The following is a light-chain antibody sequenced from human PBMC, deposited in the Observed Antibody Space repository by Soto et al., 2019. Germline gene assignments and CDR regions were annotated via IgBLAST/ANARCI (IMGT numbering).Light chain of an antibody. Sequence: DIVMTQYPATLSVSPGERATLSCRASQSVSSNLAWYHQKPGQAPRLLIYGASTRATGIPARFSGSGSGTEFTLTISSLQSEDFAVYYCQQYNNWPRTFGQGTKVEIK. CDR1: QSVSSN. CDR2: GAS. J-gene: IGKJ1*01. CDR3: QQYNNWPRT. V-gene: IGKV3-15*01.